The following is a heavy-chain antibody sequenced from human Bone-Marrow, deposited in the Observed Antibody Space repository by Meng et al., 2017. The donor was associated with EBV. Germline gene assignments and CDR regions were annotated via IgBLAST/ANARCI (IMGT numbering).Heavy chain of an antibody. D-gene: IGHD2-21*01. CDR1: GFTLSSYW. Sequence: EWQGRVSGGGVVQPGGALVLSLAASGFTLSSYWVHWVRQAPGKGLVWVSRINPDGSVINYADSVKGRFTISRDNAKNTVYLQMNNLRADDTAVYYCAKDCFGDKDSWGQGTLVTVSS. J-gene: IGHJ4*02. V-gene: IGHV3-74*01. CDR2: INPDGSVI. CDR3: AKDCFGDKDS.